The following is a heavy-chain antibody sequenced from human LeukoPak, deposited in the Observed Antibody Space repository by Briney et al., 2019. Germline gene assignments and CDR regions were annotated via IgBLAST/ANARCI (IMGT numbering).Heavy chain of an antibody. CDR3: ARVADYSAFDY. CDR2: IYYDAGA. Sequence: SQTLSLTCTVSGASTTTTTHYWSWLRQHPGKGPEWIAYIYYDAGAYYNPSLASRVTISLDSSANQFSLRLSSVTAADTAVYYCARVADYSAFDYWGQGTLVTVSS. V-gene: IGHV4-30-4*08. D-gene: IGHD4-11*01. J-gene: IGHJ4*02. CDR1: GASTTTTTHY.